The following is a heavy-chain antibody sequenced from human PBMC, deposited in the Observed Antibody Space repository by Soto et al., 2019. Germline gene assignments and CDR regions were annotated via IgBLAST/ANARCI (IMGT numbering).Heavy chain of an antibody. CDR3: TRGPPRVQWFDP. V-gene: IGHV4-61*01. CDR1: GGAVSSGTYY. J-gene: IGHJ5*02. CDR2: IYFTGST. Sequence: SETQSLTCTVSGGAVSSGTYYWSWIRQPPGKGLEWIGHIYFTGSTNYNPSLKSRVTVSLDTFRNQFSLKLSSVTAADTAVYYCTRGPPRVQWFDPWGLGTLVTVSS.